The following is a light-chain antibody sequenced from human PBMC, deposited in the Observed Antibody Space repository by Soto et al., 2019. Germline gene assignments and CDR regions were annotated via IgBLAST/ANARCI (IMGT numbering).Light chain of an antibody. J-gene: IGKJ4*01. CDR2: DVS. Sequence: DIQMTQSPSSLSASVGDRVTITCQASEDIKTYLNWYQQKSGTAPKLLIYDVSNLEEGGPSRFSGSGSGADFTLAISSLQPEDVATYYCQQYDTPPITVGGGTKVEV. V-gene: IGKV1-33*01. CDR1: EDIKTY. CDR3: QQYDTPPIT.